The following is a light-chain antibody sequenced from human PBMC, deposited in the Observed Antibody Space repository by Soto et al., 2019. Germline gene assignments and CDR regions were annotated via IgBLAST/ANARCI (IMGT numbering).Light chain of an antibody. CDR2: EVS. V-gene: IGLV2-8*01. J-gene: IGLJ2*01. CDR1: SSDVGGYNY. Sequence: QSALTQPPSASGSPGQSVTISCTGTSSDVGGYNYVSWYQQHPGKAPKLMIYEVSKRPSGVPDRFSGSKSGNTASLTVSGLQAEDEADYYCSSYAGSNGGVFGEGTKLTVL. CDR3: SSYAGSNGGV.